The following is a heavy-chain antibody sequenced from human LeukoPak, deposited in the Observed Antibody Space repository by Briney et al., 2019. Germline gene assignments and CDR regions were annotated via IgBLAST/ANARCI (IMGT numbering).Heavy chain of an antibody. D-gene: IGHD2-2*01. Sequence: VASVKVSCKASGYTFTAYYIHWVRQAPGQGLEWMGWINPKSGDTNYAQGFQGRVTMTRDTSISTAYMELSRLKSDDTAVYYCARETGQFQLVYWGQGALVTVSS. J-gene: IGHJ4*02. CDR2: INPKSGDT. V-gene: IGHV1-2*02. CDR1: GYTFTAYY. CDR3: ARETGQFQLVY.